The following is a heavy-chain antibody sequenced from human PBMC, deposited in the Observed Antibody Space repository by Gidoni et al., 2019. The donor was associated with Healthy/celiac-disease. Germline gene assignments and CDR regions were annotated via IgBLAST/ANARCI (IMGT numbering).Heavy chain of an antibody. J-gene: IGHJ4*02. D-gene: IGHD3-10*01. CDR3: ARLSPSSITMVQW. V-gene: IGHV3-11*05. Sequence: QVQLVESGGGLVKPGGSLRLSCAASGFTFSDYYMSWIRQAPGKGLGWVSYISSSSSYTNYADSVKGRFTISRDNAKNSLYLQMNSLRAEDTAVYYCARLSPSSITMVQWWGQGTLVTVSS. CDR2: ISSSSSYT. CDR1: GFTFSDYY.